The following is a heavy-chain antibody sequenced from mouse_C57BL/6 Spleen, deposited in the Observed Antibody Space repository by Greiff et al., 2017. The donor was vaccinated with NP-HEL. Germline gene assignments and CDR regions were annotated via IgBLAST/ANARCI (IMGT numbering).Heavy chain of an antibody. V-gene: IGHV1-80*01. CDR2: IYPGDGDT. J-gene: IGHJ2*01. CDR1: GYAFSSYW. Sequence: QVQLQQSGAELVKPGASVKISCKASGYAFSSYWMNWVKQRPGKGLEWIGQIYPGDGDTNYNGKFKGKATLTADKSSSTAYMQLSSLTSEDSAVYFCARRESGNSFDYWGQGTTLTVSS. D-gene: IGHD2-1*01. CDR3: ARRESGNSFDY.